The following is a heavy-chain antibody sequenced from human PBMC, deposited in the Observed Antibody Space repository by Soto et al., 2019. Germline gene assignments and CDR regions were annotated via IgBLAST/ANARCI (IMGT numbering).Heavy chain of an antibody. CDR1: GTSVSNYY. D-gene: IGHD5-18*01. CDR2: IYTSGST. V-gene: IGHV4-4*07. Sequence: SETLSLTCSVSGTSVSNYYWSWIRQPAGKGLEHIGRIYTSGSTSYNPSLKSRVTMSMDTSQTQIYLNLTSVTAADTAVYYCARGGIQLSYAFDYWGQGVLVTVSS. J-gene: IGHJ4*02. CDR3: ARGGIQLSYAFDY.